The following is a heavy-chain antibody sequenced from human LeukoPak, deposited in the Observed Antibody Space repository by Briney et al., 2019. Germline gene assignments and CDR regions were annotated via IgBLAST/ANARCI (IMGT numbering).Heavy chain of an antibody. CDR3: ARVIAACRSIDP. D-gene: IGHD6-6*01. CDR2: IYYSGST. CDR1: GGSISSGDYY. V-gene: IGHV4-30-4*01. Sequence: SQTLSLTCTVSGGSISSGDYYWSWIRQPPGKGLEWIGYIYYSGSTYYNPSLKSRVTISVDTSKNQFSLKLSSVTAADTAVYYCARVIAACRSIDPWGQGTLVTVSS. J-gene: IGHJ5*02.